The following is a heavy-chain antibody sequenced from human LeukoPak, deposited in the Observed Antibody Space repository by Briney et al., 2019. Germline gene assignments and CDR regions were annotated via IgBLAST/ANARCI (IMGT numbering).Heavy chain of an antibody. CDR1: GGSISNYY. V-gene: IGHV4-59*08. CDR3: ARGTADVAAAGSVFDY. Sequence: PSETLSLTCTVSGGSISNYYRGWIRQPAGKGLEWIGYISYSGSTKYNPSLKSRVTISVDMSKSQCSLKLSSVTAADTAVYYWARGTADVAAAGSVFDYWGQGALVTVSS. J-gene: IGHJ4*02. CDR2: ISYSGST. D-gene: IGHD6-13*01.